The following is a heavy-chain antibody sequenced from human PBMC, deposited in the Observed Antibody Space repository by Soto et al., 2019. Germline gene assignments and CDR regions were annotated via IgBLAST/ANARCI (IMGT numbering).Heavy chain of an antibody. CDR3: AKDIAAAGNGDC. CDR2: ISYDGSKK. Sequence: QVQLVESGGGVVQPGTSLRLSCAASGFTFSSYGMHWVRQAPGKGLEWVAVISYDGSKKYYADSVKGRFTIARDNSNNTLYLQMTSLRAEDTAVYYCAKDIAAAGNGDCWGQGTLVTVSS. CDR1: GFTFSSYG. V-gene: IGHV3-30*18. J-gene: IGHJ4*02. D-gene: IGHD6-13*01.